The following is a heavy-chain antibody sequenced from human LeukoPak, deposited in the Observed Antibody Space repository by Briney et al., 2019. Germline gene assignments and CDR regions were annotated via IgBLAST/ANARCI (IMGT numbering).Heavy chain of an antibody. D-gene: IGHD3-16*01. CDR1: GFTFSSYS. CDR2: IGHTGSIT. J-gene: IGHJ4*02. CDR3: ARAMKVSGSYAHFDY. V-gene: IGHV3-48*01. Sequence: PGGSLRLSCAASGFTFSSYSMNWVRHAPGKGLEWVSYIGHTGSITDYADSVKGRFTISRDNAKNSLYLQMNTLRAEDTAVYYCARAMKVSGSYAHFDYWGQGTLVTVSS.